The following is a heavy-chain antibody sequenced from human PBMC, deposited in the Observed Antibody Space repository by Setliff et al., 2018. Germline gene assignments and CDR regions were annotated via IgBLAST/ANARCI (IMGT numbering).Heavy chain of an antibody. J-gene: IGHJ6*03. V-gene: IGHV1-8*03. Sequence: ASMKVSCKASGYTFTSYDINWVRQATGQGLEWMGWMNPNSGNTGYAQKFQGRVTITRNTSISTAYMELSSLRSEDTAVYYCARGGGQIHYDFWSGYFSDPQPNYYYYYMDVWGKGTTVTVSS. CDR2: MNPNSGNT. CDR3: ARGGGQIHYDFWSGYFSDPQPNYYYYYMDV. CDR1: GYTFTSYD. D-gene: IGHD3-3*01.